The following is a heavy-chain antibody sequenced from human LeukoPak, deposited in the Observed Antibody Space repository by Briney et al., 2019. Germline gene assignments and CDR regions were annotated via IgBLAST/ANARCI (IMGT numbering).Heavy chain of an antibody. CDR3: AKGEWESGDTGYFDY. CDR1: GFTFSSYV. CDR2: ISRDGSSQ. Sequence: GRSLRLSCAASGFTFSSYVIHWVRQAPGKGLEWVAVISRDGSSQHYADSVKGRFSISRDNPKNTVFLQMESLRPEDTAVYYCAKGEWESGDTGYFDYWGQGTLVTVSS. J-gene: IGHJ4*02. D-gene: IGHD1-26*01. V-gene: IGHV3-30*18.